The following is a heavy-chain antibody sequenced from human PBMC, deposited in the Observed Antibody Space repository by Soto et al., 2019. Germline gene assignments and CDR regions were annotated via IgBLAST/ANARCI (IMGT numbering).Heavy chain of an antibody. CDR3: AIIVRDDYGDYSSYGMDI. Sequence: QVQLVQSGAEVKEPGASVKVSCKASGYSLTSYFMHWVRQAPGQGLEWRGIINPSGGRPTYAQRFQGRVTLSTDTSTSTVHMELSSLRSEDTAVYYCAIIVRDDYGDYSSYGMDIWGQGTTVTVPS. V-gene: IGHV1-46*01. D-gene: IGHD4-17*01. J-gene: IGHJ6*02. CDR2: INPSGGRP. CDR1: GYSLTSYF.